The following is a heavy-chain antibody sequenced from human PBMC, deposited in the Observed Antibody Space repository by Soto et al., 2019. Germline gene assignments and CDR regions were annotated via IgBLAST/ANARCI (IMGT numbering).Heavy chain of an antibody. CDR3: ARDSSSSGYYYGMDV. CDR1: NETLTTYG. D-gene: IGHD6-6*01. CDR2: VSGYSGHS. V-gene: IGHV1-18*03. J-gene: IGHJ6*02. Sequence: QVHLVQSGAEVKKPRASVKVSCKASNETLTTYGISWVRQAPGQGLEWMGWVSGYSGHSSSAQEFQDRVIMTTDTSTNTAYMELRSLTSDDLAVYFCARDSSSSGYYYGMDVWGQGTTVTVSS.